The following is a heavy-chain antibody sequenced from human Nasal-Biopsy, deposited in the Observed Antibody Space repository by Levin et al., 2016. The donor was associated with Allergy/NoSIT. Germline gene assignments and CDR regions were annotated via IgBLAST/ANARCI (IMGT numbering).Heavy chain of an antibody. V-gene: IGHV3-74*01. D-gene: IGHD2-21*01. J-gene: IGHJ3*02. CDR1: GFTFTKAW. Sequence: GESLKISCAASGFTFTKAWMHWFRQAPGKGLEWVSRIKSDGSNINYAESVKGRFTVSRDNAKNTLFLQMNSLRAEDTAVYYCGRGHITLPRSVVDIWGQGSMVTVSS. CDR3: GRGHITLPRSVVDI. CDR2: IKSDGSNI.